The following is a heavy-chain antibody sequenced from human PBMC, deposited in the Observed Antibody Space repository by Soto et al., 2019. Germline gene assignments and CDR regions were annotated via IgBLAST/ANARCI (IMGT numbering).Heavy chain of an antibody. CDR1: GGTFSSYA. CDR3: ARDRGQYYYDSSGYYWDFDY. J-gene: IGHJ4*02. V-gene: IGHV1-69*06. CDR2: IIPIFGTA. Sequence: SVKVSCKASGGTFSSYAISWVRQAPGQGLEWMGGIIPIFGTANYAQKFQGRVTITADKSTSTAYMELSSLRSEDTAVYYCARDRGQYYYDSSGYYWDFDYWGQGTLVTVSS. D-gene: IGHD3-22*01.